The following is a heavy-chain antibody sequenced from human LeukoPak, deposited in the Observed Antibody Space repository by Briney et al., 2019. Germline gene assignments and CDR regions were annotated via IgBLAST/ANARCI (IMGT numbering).Heavy chain of an antibody. CDR2: INTDSGNP. V-gene: IGHV7-4-1*02. J-gene: IGHJ3*02. CDR3: AREILRFDI. Sequence: ASVKVSCKASGYSFNSQGMDWVRQAPGQGLEWMGWINTDSGNPTYAQGFTGRFVFSLDSSVSTAYLQISNLMPEDTAKYYCAREILRFDIWGQGTMVTVSS. CDR1: GYSFNSQG.